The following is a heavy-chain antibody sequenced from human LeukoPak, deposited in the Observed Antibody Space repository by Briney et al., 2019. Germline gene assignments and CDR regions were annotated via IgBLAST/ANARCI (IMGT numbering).Heavy chain of an antibody. Sequence: SETLSLTCTVSGGSISGYYWSWIRQPPGKGLEWIGYIYYSGSTYYNPSLKSRVTISVDTSKNQFSLKLSSVTAADTAVYYCARIFHYYGSGSYGFDYWGQGTLVTVSS. CDR3: ARIFHYYGSGSYGFDY. CDR2: IYYSGST. CDR1: GGSISGYY. J-gene: IGHJ4*02. D-gene: IGHD3-10*01. V-gene: IGHV4-30-4*08.